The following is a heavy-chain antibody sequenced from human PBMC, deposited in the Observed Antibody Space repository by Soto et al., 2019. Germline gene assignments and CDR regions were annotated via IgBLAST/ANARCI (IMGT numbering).Heavy chain of an antibody. J-gene: IGHJ4*02. CDR2: IKEDGSDK. CDR1: AFTFNTYW. Sequence: EVQLVESGGDLVQPGGSLRLSCVASAFTFNTYWMSWVRQAPGKGLEWVANIKEDGSDKYYVDSVKGRFTISRDNAKNLLYLQMNSLGAGDTAMYYCARITRGSSGDYWGQGTLVTVSS. V-gene: IGHV3-7*01. CDR3: ARITRGSSGDY. D-gene: IGHD6-25*01.